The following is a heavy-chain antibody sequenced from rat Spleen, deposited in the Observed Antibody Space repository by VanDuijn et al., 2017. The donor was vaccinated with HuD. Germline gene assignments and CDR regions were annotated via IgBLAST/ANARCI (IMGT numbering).Heavy chain of an antibody. V-gene: IGHV3-3*01. CDR3: ARRRYDGTYYLY. Sequence: EVQLQESGPGLVKPSQSLSLTCSVTGYSITSNYWGWIRKFPGNKMEWMGYINSEGTTNYNPSLKSRISITRDTSKNQFFLQVNSVTTEDTANYYCARRRYDGTYYLYWGQGVMVTVSS. CDR2: INSEGTT. CDR1: GYSITSNY. J-gene: IGHJ2*01. D-gene: IGHD1-12*02.